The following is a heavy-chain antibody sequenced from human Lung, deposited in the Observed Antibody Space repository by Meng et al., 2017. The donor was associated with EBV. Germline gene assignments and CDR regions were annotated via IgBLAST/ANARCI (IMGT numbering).Heavy chain of an antibody. CDR3: ARLVITMILGTPIWSFDL. J-gene: IGHJ2*01. D-gene: IGHD3-22*01. CDR2: IQTSGNT. CDR1: VGSFNNSY. Sequence: QGQLQQEGPGLVKPSETLSLTCPVSVGSFNNSYWSWIRQPAGKGLEWIGHIQTSGNTDYNPSLKSRITMSMDTSKNHFSLNLSSVTAADTAVYYCARLVITMILGTPIWSFDLWGRGTLVTVSS. V-gene: IGHV4-4*07.